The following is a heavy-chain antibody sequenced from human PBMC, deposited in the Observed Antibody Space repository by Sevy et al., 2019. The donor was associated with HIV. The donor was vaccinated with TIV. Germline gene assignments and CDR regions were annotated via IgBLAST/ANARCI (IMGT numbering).Heavy chain of an antibody. V-gene: IGHV3-11*01. Sequence: GGSLRLSCAASGFTFSDYYMSWIRQAPGKGLEWVSYISSSGSTIYYADSVKGRFTISRDNAKNSLYLQMNSLRAEDTALYYGARDTVGYCSGGSCYSGYYGMDVWGQGTTVTVSS. CDR2: ISSSGSTI. J-gene: IGHJ6*02. CDR3: ARDTVGYCSGGSCYSGYYGMDV. CDR1: GFTFSDYY. D-gene: IGHD2-15*01.